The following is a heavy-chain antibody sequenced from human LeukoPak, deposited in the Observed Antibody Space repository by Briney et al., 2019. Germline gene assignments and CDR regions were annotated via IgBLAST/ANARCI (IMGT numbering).Heavy chain of an antibody. J-gene: IGHJ4*02. CDR1: GDSVSSNRAA. CDR2: TYYRSTWYN. Sequence: SHTLSLTCAISGDSVSSNRAAWYWIRQSPSRGLQWLGRTYYRSTWYNDYAVSVKSRITIKPDTSKNQFSLQLNSVTPEDTAVYYCARGTGYSCDTADYWGQGTLVTVSS. D-gene: IGHD5-18*01. V-gene: IGHV6-1*01. CDR3: ARGTGYSCDTADY.